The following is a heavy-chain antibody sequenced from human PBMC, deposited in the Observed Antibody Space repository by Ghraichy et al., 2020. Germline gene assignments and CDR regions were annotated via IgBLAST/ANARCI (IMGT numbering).Heavy chain of an antibody. CDR1: GFTFSQCG. D-gene: IGHD3-10*01. CDR2: ISYHGSVT. J-gene: IGHJ4*02. V-gene: IGHV3-30*18. Sequence: GGSLRLSCAASGFTFSQCGMHWVRQAPGKGLEWVAVISYHGSVTYYRDSVKGRFTISRDNSKNTLSLQMNSLTGEDTAVYYCAKEAHYHDSGNWKAYFDYWGQGTPVTVSS. CDR3: AKEAHYHDSGNWKAYFDY.